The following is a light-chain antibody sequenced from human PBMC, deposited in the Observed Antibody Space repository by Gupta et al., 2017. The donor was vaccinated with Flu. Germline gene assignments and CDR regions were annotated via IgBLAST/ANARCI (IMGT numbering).Light chain of an antibody. CDR1: NACSNS. J-gene: IGLJ3*02. CDR2: KDN. V-gene: IGLV3-9*01. CDR3: QVWVSSNAV. Sequence: AVGKTGTVTCGGDNACSNSVHWHQQKARPATLLINYKDNRRPSGLTELFSGSNAGTTATPTTDGAQAEDEADYYCQVWVSSNAVFGGGTKVTVL.